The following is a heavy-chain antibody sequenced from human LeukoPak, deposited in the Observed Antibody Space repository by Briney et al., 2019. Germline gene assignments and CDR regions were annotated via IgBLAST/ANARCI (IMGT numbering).Heavy chain of an antibody. V-gene: IGHV3-23*01. CDR2: ISDRGGST. CDR1: GTTLSNYG. CDR3: AKRGVVIRVILGGFHKEAYYFDS. J-gene: IGHJ4*02. Sequence: GGSLRLSCAVSGTTLSNYGMSWVRQAPGKGLEWVAGISDRGGSTNYAHSVKGRFTISSDNPENTLYRQKNSLRAEETAVYSCAKRGVVIRVILGGFHKEAYYFDSWGQGALVTVSS. D-gene: IGHD3-10*01.